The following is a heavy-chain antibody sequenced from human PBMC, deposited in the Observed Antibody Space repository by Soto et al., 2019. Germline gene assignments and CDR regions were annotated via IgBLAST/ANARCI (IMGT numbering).Heavy chain of an antibody. D-gene: IGHD6-13*01. CDR3: AKENQHLVHDY. V-gene: IGHV3-30*18. CDR2: ISHDASDK. Sequence: QVQLVESGGGVVRPGRSLRLTCAASGITFRNYGMHWVRQAPGKGLEWVAVISHDASDKYYADSMKGRFIISRDNSENTLFLNMNSLKPEDTAVYYCAKENQHLVHDYWGQGTLVTVSS. J-gene: IGHJ4*02. CDR1: GITFRNYG.